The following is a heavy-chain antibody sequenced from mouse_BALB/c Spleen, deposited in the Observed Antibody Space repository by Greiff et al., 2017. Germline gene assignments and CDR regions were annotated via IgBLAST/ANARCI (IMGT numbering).Heavy chain of an antibody. CDR1: GFTFSSYA. CDR2: ISSGGST. V-gene: IGHV5-6-5*01. J-gene: IGHJ1*01. D-gene: IGHD1-1*01. CDR3: AGGGVIEDYDSFYWYFDV. Sequence: EVQLVESGGGLVKPGGSLKLSCAASGFTFSSYAMSWVRQTPEKRLEWVASISSGGSTYYPDSVKGRFTISRDNARNILYLQMSSLRSEDTAMYYCAGGGVIEDYDSFYWYFDVWGAGTTVTVSS.